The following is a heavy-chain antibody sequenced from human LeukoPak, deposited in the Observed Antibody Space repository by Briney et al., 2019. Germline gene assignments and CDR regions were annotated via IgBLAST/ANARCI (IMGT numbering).Heavy chain of an antibody. V-gene: IGHV3-15*01. Sequence: GGSLRLSCAASGFTFSNAWMSWVRHAPGKGLEWVGRIKSKTNGGTTDHAAPVKGRFTISRDDSKNTLYLQMNSLKTEDTAVYYCSTHFPAPGEFVAYWGQGTLVTVSS. CDR1: GFTFSNAW. CDR2: IKSKTNGGTT. D-gene: IGHD3-10*01. J-gene: IGHJ4*02. CDR3: STHFPAPGEFVAY.